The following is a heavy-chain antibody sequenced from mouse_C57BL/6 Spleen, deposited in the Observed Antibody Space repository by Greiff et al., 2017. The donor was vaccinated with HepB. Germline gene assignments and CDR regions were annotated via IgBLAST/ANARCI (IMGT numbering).Heavy chain of an antibody. CDR2: IDPENGDT. V-gene: IGHV14-4*01. CDR1: SFNIKDDY. CDR3: TTYDYSYYFDY. J-gene: IGHJ2*01. Sequence: VHVKQSGAELVRPGASVKLSCTASSFNIKDDYMHWVKQRPEQGLEWIGWIDPENGDTEYASKFQGKATITADTSSNTAYLQLSSLTSEDTAVYYCTTYDYSYYFDYWGQGTTLTVSS. D-gene: IGHD2-4*01.